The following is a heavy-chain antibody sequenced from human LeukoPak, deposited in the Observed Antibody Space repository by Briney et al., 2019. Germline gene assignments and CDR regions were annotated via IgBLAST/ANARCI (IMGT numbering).Heavy chain of an antibody. V-gene: IGHV3-23*01. Sequence: GGSLRLSCAASGFTFRNCAMSWIRQAPGKGLEWVSGISGTGYNTYYADSVKGRFTISRDNSKNTLYLQMNSLGAEDTAVYYCAKHVSGSLFYFDYWGQRTLVTVSS. CDR1: GFTFRNCA. CDR2: ISGTGYNT. J-gene: IGHJ4*02. D-gene: IGHD3-10*01. CDR3: AKHVSGSLFYFDY.